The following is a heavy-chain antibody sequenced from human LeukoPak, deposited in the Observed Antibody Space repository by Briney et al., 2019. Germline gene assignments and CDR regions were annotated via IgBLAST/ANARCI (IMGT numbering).Heavy chain of an antibody. CDR1: GITLSRSW. V-gene: IGHV3-7*04. Sequence: GFSLILSYAASGITLSRSWMSLVRQAPGKGLEWVAFIKEDGSEKYYVDSVKGRFTISRDNADISLYLHMDSLRADDTADGCCSRDRGGRTGLDDWGQGSLVTVSS. CDR3: SRDRGGRTGLDD. J-gene: IGHJ4*02. CDR2: IKEDGSEK. D-gene: IGHD1-14*01.